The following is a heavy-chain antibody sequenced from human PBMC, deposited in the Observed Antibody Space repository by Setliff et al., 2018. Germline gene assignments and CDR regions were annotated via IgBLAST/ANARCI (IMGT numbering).Heavy chain of an antibody. CDR1: GGSISSGGYY. V-gene: IGHV4-31*03. CDR3: AKRGSKDILHGFDI. CDR2: IYYSGST. J-gene: IGHJ3*02. Sequence: PSETLSLTCTVSGGSISSGGYYWSWIRQHPGKGLEWIGYIYYSGSTYYNPSLKSRVTISVDTSKNQFSLKLSSVTAADTAIYYCAKRGSKDILHGFDIWGQGTMVTVSS. D-gene: IGHD1-1*01.